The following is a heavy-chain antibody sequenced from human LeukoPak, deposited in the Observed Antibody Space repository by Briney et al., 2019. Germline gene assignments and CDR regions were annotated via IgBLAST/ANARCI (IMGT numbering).Heavy chain of an antibody. CDR1: GFMFDDFT. V-gene: IGHV3-43*01. D-gene: IGHD2-15*01. CDR2: INWDGGST. Sequence: PGGSLRLSCVASGFMFDDFTLHWVRQAPGKGLEWVSLINWDGGSTYYAGSVKGRFTVSRDNSKNSLYLQMNSLTTEDTAFYYCAKGDEDSPKNFYHWGQGTLVTVSS. CDR3: AKGDEDSPKNFYH. J-gene: IGHJ4*02.